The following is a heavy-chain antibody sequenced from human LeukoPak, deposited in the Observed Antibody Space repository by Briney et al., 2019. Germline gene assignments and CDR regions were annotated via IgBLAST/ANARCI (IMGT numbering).Heavy chain of an antibody. CDR2: INPNSGGT. CDR3: ARHREELSPFDY. V-gene: IGHV1-2*02. D-gene: IGHD1-7*01. J-gene: IGHJ4*02. Sequence: GASVKVSCKASGYTFTGYYMHWVRQAPGQGLEWMGWINPNSGGTNYAQKFQGRVTMTRDTSISTAYLQWSSLKASDTAMYYCARHREELSPFDYWGQGTLVTVSS. CDR1: GYTFTGYY.